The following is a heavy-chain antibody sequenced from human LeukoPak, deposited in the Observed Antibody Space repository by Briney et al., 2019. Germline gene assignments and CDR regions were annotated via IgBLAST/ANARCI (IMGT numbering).Heavy chain of an antibody. CDR1: GFTVSSNY. J-gene: IGHJ4*02. CDR3: ATANAEPPATFDY. V-gene: IGHV3-53*01. CDR2: IYSGGST. D-gene: IGHD1-26*01. Sequence: GGPLRLSCAASGFTVSSNYMSWVRQAPGKGLEWVSVIYSGGSTYYADSVKGRFTISRDNSKNTLYLQMNSLRAEDTAVYYCATANAEPPATFDYWGQGTLVTVSS.